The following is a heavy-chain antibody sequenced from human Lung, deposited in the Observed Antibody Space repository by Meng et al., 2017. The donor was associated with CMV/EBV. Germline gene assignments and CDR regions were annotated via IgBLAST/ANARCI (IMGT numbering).Heavy chain of an antibody. CDR2: IHPSDSET. V-gene: IGHV5-51*01. CDR3: ASGAGDL. Sequence: KVSCKGSGYSFTTFWINWVRQMPGKGLEWMGAIHPSDSETEYSPSFEGQVTISADKSNSTAHLQWNSLKPSDTAMYYCASGAGDLWRQGTLVTVSS. D-gene: IGHD1-26*01. J-gene: IGHJ5*02. CDR1: GYSFTTFW.